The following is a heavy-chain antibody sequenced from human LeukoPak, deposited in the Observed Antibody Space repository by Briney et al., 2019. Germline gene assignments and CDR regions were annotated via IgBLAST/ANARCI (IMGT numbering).Heavy chain of an antibody. Sequence: PGGSLRLSCAASGFTFSSNARHWGRAAPGKGLGWVAVISYDGSNKYYADSVKGRITITRDNSKNTLDLKMNSLRAEDTAVYYCATILEPTFFDDWGQGTLVTVSS. D-gene: IGHD3-3*01. CDR2: ISYDGSNK. CDR1: GFTFSSNA. V-gene: IGHV3-30*04. J-gene: IGHJ4*02. CDR3: ATILEPTFFDD.